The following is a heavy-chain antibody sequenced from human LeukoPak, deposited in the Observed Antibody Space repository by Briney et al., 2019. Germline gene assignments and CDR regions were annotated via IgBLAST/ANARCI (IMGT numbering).Heavy chain of an antibody. J-gene: IGHJ5*02. CDR1: GGSISSYY. CDR3: ARHGRESTCQNWFDP. Sequence: PSETLSLTCTVSGGSISSYYWSWVRQPPGKGLGLNWHSYYTGSTNYNPSLKSRVTISLDTSKNQFSLKLTSVTAADTAVYYCARHGRESTCQNWFDPWGQGTLVTVSS. CDR2: SYYTGST. V-gene: IGHV4-59*08.